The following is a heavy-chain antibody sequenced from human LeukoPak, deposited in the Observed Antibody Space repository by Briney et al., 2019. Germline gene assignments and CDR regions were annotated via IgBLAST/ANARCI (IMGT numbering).Heavy chain of an antibody. J-gene: IGHJ4*02. CDR2: IYYGGST. CDR3: ASFYGGRDY. Sequence: SETLSLTCTVSGGSISSSSYYWGWIRQPPGKGLEWIGSIYYGGSTYYNPSLKSRVTISVDTSKNQFSLKLSSVTAADTAVYYCASFYGGRDYWGQGTLVTVSS. V-gene: IGHV4-39*01. CDR1: GGSISSSSYY. D-gene: IGHD4/OR15-4a*01.